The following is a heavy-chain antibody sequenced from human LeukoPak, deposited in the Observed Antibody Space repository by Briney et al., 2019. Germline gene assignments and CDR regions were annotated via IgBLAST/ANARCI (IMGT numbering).Heavy chain of an antibody. CDR2: IYTSGST. CDR1: GGSISSYY. D-gene: IGHD3-9*01. V-gene: IGHV4-4*07. Sequence: SETLSLTCTVSGGSISSYYWSWIRQPAGEGLEWIGRIYTSGSTNYNPSLKSRVTMSVDTSKNQFSLKLSSVTAADTAVYYCARGYDILTGQVGAFDIWGQGTMVTVSS. CDR3: ARGYDILTGQVGAFDI. J-gene: IGHJ3*02.